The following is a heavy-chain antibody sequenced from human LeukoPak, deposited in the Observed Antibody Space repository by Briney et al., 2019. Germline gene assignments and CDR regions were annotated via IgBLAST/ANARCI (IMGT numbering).Heavy chain of an antibody. D-gene: IGHD1-1*01. Sequence: ASVKVSCKASGGTFTSYAISWVRQAPGQGLEWMGGIIPIFGTANYAQKFQGRVTITADESTSTAYMELSSLRSEDTAVYYCARDGPGNSEGGDAFEMSGQEGMGSVSS. J-gene: IGHJ3*02. V-gene: IGHV1-69*01. CDR2: IIPIFGTA. CDR1: GGTFTSYA. CDR3: ARDGPGNSEGGDAFEM.